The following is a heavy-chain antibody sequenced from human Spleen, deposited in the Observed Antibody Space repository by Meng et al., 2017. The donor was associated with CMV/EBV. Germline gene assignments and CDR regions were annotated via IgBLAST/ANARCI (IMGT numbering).Heavy chain of an antibody. V-gene: IGHV3-30*19. CDR1: GFTFSSYG. Sequence: GESLKISCAASGFTFSSYGIHWVRQAPGKGLEWVALMSYDGTNEQYADSVKGRFTISRDNSKNTLYLQMNSLRAEDTAVYYCARDSSIAARNYYSGMDVWGQGTTVTVSS. CDR3: ARDSSIAARNYYSGMDV. CDR2: MSYDGTNE. D-gene: IGHD6-6*01. J-gene: IGHJ6*02.